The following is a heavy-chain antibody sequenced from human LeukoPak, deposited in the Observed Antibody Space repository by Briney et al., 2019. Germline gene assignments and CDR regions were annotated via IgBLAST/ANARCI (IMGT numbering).Heavy chain of an antibody. D-gene: IGHD3-16*01. CDR2: IIPIFGTA. J-gene: IGHJ4*02. V-gene: IGHV1-69*13. CDR1: GGTFISYA. Sequence: SVKVSCKASGGTFISYAISWVRQAPGQGLEWMGGIIPIFGTANYAQKFQGRVTITADESTSTAYMELSSLRSEDTAVYYCARNDYVWGSPQAVYYFDYWGQGTLVTVSS. CDR3: ARNDYVWGSPQAVYYFDY.